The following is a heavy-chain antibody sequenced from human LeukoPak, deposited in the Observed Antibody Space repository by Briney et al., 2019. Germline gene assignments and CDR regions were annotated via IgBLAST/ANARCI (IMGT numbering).Heavy chain of an antibody. J-gene: IGHJ4*02. CDR2: INSDGSST. Sequence: PGGSLRLSCAASGFTFSSYLMHWVRQAPGKGLVWVSRINSDGSSTSYADSVKGRFTLSRDNAKNTLYLQMNSLRAEDTAVYYCARDHYYDSSGYYLYYWGQGTLVTVSS. CDR3: ARDHYYDSSGYYLYY. CDR1: GFTFSSYL. D-gene: IGHD3-22*01. V-gene: IGHV3-74*01.